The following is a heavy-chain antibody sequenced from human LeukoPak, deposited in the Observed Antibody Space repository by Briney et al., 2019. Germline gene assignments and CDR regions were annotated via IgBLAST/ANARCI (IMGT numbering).Heavy chain of an antibody. D-gene: IGHD1-26*01. CDR3: TRLVVGATVDDY. V-gene: IGHV4-38-2*02. CDR1: GYSFSSGYY. Sequence: SETLSLTCTVSGYSFSSGYYWDWIRPPPGKGLEWIGSIYHSVSTSYNPSLKSRVTISVDTSKNQLSLKLNSVTAADTAVYYCTRLVVGATVDDYWGQGTLVTVSS. CDR2: IYHSVST. J-gene: IGHJ4*02.